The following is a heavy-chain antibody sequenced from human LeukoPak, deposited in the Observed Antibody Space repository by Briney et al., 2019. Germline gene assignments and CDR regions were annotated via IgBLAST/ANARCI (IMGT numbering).Heavy chain of an antibody. CDR2: ISYDGSNK. D-gene: IGHD3-10*01. CDR1: GFTFSSYG. CDR3: AKLLNYYGSGKSGDY. V-gene: IGHV3-30*18. J-gene: IGHJ4*02. Sequence: PGGSLRLSCAASGFTFSSYGMHWVRPAPGKGLEWVAVISYDGSNKYYADSVKGRFTISRDNSKNTLYLQMNSLRAEDTAVHYCAKLLNYYGSGKSGDYWGQGTLVTVSS.